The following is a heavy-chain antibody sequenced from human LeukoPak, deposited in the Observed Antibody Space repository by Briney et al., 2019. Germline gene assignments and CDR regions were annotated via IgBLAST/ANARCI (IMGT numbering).Heavy chain of an antibody. CDR2: ISYDGSNK. V-gene: IGHV3-30-3*01. CDR1: GFTFSSYA. D-gene: IGHD3-22*01. CDR3: ARDAYYYDSSGYDY. J-gene: IGHJ4*02. Sequence: PGGSLRLSCAASGFTFSSYAVHWVRQAPGKGLEWVAVISYDGSNKYYADSVKGRFTISRDNSKNTLYLQMNSLRAEDTAVYYCARDAYYYDSSGYDYWGQGTLVTVSS.